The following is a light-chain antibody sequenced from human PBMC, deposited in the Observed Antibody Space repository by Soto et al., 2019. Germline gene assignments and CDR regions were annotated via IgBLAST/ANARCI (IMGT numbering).Light chain of an antibody. J-gene: IGKJ1*01. CDR3: QQRSNWPRT. CDR1: QSISRY. Sequence: EIVLTQSPATLSLSPGERATLSCRASQSISRYLAWYQQKPGQAPRLLIYDASNRATGIPARFSGSGAGTDFTLTISSLEPEDVAAYYCQQRSNWPRTFGQGTKVEIK. CDR2: DAS. V-gene: IGKV3-11*01.